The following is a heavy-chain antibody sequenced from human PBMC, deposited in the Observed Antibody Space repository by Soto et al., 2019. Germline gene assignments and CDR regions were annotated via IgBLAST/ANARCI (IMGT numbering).Heavy chain of an antibody. V-gene: IGHV1-69*06. J-gene: IGHJ6*02. CDR2: IIPIFGTP. D-gene: IGHD1-1*01. Sequence: SVKVLFRTSGGTFSRNLITWVRQAPGQWREWMGGIIPIFGTPKYAHIFQGRVTITAETSTSTAYMELSSLTSEDTAVYSCARVHVPGRLNYCYYGMDVWGQGTTVTVSS. CDR1: GGTFSRNL. CDR3: ARVHVPGRLNYCYYGMDV.